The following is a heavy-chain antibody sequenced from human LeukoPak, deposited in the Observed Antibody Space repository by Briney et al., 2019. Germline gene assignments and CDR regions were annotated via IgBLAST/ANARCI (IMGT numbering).Heavy chain of an antibody. CDR2: IWYDGSNK. D-gene: IGHD3-9*01. CDR1: GFTFSSYG. V-gene: IGHV3-33*01. CDR3: ARDYDILTGYYLDY. J-gene: IGHJ4*02. Sequence: QPGGSLRLSCAASGFTFSSYGMLWVRQAPGKGLEWVAVIWYDGSNKYYADSVKGRFTISRDNSKNTLYLQMNSLRAEDTAVYYCARDYDILTGYYLDYWGQGTLVTVSS.